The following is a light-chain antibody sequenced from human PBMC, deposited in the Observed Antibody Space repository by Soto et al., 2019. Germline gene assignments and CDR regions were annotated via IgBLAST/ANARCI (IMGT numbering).Light chain of an antibody. J-gene: IGLJ3*02. CDR2: DRT. Sequence: QSALTQPVSVSVSHGLSIPISSTGTSSDVGTYNFVSRYQQLPGKAPELIIYDRTKRPLGGSNRFSGSKSGNPASLTLSSRLSEAEAKHYSCSHAGSGTWGFGGGT. V-gene: IGLV2-23*01. CDR3: CSHAGSGTWG. CDR1: SSDVGTYNF.